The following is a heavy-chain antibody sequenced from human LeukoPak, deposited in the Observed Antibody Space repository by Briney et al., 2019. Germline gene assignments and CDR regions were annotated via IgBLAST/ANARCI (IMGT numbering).Heavy chain of an antibody. CDR2: ISYDGNKG. V-gene: IGHV3-30*18. CDR3: AKDSTRDYGYYGMPES. D-gene: IGHD4-17*01. J-gene: IGHJ4*02. CDR1: GFTFPTYG. Sequence: GGSLRLSCAGSGFTFPTYGMHWVRQAQGKGLEWVAYISYDGNKGYYTGSVKGRFTISRDNSKNMLFLQMSSLRIEDTGVYYCAKDSTRDYGYYGMPESWGQGTLVTV.